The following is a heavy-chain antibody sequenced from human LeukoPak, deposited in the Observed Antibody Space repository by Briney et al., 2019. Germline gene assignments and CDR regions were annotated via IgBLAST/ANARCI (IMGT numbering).Heavy chain of an antibody. Sequence: GGSLRLSCAASGFTFSSYGMHWVRQAPGKGLEGVAFIRYDGSNKYYADSVKRRFTISRDNSNNTLYLQMNSLRAEDTAVYYCANPPRDNSDFWSGYHYDYWGQGTLVTVSS. CDR3: ANPPRDNSDFWSGYHYDY. D-gene: IGHD3-3*01. CDR1: GFTFSSYG. V-gene: IGHV3-30*02. J-gene: IGHJ4*02. CDR2: IRYDGSNK.